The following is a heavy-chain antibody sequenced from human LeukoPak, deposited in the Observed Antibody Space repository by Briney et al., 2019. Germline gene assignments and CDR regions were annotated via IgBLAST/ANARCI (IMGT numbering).Heavy chain of an antibody. D-gene: IGHD3-10*01. CDR3: ARLGDGSGSYYSFDY. CDR1: GGSISSSY. V-gene: IGHV4-34*01. J-gene: IGHJ4*02. Sequence: SETLSLTCTVSGGSISSSYWNWIRQPPGKGLEWIGEINHSGSTNYNPSLKSRVTISLDTSKNHFSLKLSSVTAADTAVYYCARLGDGSGSYYSFDYWGQGTLVTVSS. CDR2: INHSGST.